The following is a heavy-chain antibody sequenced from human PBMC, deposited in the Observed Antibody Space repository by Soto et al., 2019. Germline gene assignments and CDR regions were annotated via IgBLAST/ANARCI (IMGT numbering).Heavy chain of an antibody. D-gene: IGHD6-13*01. CDR2: ISYDGSNK. Sequence: PGGSLRLSCAASGFTFSSYAMHWVRQAPGKGLERVAVISYDGSNKYYADSVKGRFTISRDNSKNTLYLQMNSLRAEDTAVYYCANARIAAEGPFDYWGQGTLVTGSS. J-gene: IGHJ4*02. CDR3: ANARIAAEGPFDY. CDR1: GFTFSSYA. V-gene: IGHV3-30-3*01.